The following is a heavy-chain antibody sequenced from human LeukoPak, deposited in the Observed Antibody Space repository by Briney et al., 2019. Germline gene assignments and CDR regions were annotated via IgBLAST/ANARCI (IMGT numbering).Heavy chain of an antibody. CDR1: GFTFSGSA. CDR3: TRPTGYDFWSGFSY. CDR2: IRSKANSYAT. V-gene: IGHV3-73*01. J-gene: IGHJ4*02. Sequence: GGSLKLSCAASGFTFSGSAMHWVRQASGKGLEWVGRIRSKANSYATAYAASVKGRFTISRDDSKNTAYLQMNSLKTEDTAVYYCTRPTGYDFWSGFSYWGQGTLVTVSS. D-gene: IGHD3-3*01.